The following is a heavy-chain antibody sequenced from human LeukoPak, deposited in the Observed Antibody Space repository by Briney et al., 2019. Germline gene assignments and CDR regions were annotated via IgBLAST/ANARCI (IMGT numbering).Heavy chain of an antibody. CDR3: ARDWVGTTVTQGA. J-gene: IGHJ5*02. D-gene: IGHD4-17*01. CDR1: GFTVSSNY. Sequence: GGSLRLSCAASGFTVSSNYMSWVRQAPGKGLEWVSSISSSSSYIYYADSVKGRFTISRDNAKNSLYLQMNSLRAEDTAVYYCARDWVGTTVTQGAWGQGTLVTVSS. CDR2: ISSSSSYI. V-gene: IGHV3-21*01.